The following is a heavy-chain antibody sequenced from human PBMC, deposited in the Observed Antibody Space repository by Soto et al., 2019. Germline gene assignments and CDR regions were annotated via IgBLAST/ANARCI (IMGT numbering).Heavy chain of an antibody. Sequence: SETLSLTCAVYGGSFSGYYWSWIRQPPGKGLEWIGEINHSGSTNYNPSLKSRVTISVDTSKNQFSLKLSSVTAADTAVYYCARAGDLASNYYYYDDYMDVWGKGTTVTVSS. J-gene: IGHJ6*03. D-gene: IGHD7-27*01. V-gene: IGHV4-34*01. CDR1: GGSFSGYY. CDR2: INHSGST. CDR3: ARAGDLASNYYYYDDYMDV.